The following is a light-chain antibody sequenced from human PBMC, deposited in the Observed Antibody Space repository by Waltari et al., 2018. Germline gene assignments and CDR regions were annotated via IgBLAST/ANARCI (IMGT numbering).Light chain of an antibody. CDR2: YAS. Sequence: DIQMTQSPSSLSTSVGDRVTITCRASQNIKKYLSWYQQKPGKAPNLLIYYASSLQSGVPSRFSGSGSGTDFTLTIISLQPEDFATYYCQQTYNAPLTFGGGTKVEIK. CDR3: QQTYNAPLT. V-gene: IGKV1-39*01. CDR1: QNIKKY. J-gene: IGKJ4*01.